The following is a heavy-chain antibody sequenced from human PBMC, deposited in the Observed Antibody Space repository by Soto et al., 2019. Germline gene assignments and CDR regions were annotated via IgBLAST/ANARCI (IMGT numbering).Heavy chain of an antibody. J-gene: IGHJ6*02. V-gene: IGHV4-34*01. Sequence: SETLSLTCAVYGGSFSGYYWSWIRQPPGKGLEWIGEINHSGSTNYNPSLKSRVTISVDTSKNQFSLKLSSVTAADTAVYYCARVRIAARTGAYGMDVWGQGTTVTVS. CDR2: INHSGST. CDR1: GGSFSGYY. D-gene: IGHD6-6*01. CDR3: ARVRIAARTGAYGMDV.